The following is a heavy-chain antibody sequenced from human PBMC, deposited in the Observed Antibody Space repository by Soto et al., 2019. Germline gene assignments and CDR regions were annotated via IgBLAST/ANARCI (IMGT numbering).Heavy chain of an antibody. CDR3: AKVQYSGSYGLWFFDY. CDR2: ISGSGGST. V-gene: IGHV3-23*01. J-gene: IGHJ4*02. Sequence: VQLLESGGGLVQPGGSLRLSCAASGFTFSSYAMSWVRQAPGKGLEWVSAISGSGGSTYYADSVKGRFTISRDNSKNTLYLQMNSLRAEDTAVYYCAKVQYSGSYGLWFFDYWGQGTLVTVSS. D-gene: IGHD1-26*01. CDR1: GFTFSSYA.